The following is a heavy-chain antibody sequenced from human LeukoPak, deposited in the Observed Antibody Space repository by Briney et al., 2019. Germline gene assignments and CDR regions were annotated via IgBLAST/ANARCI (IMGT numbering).Heavy chain of an antibody. D-gene: IGHD3-16*02. CDR3: ARGLRSDY. Sequence: ASVKVSCKASGYTFSNYDINWVRQAPGQGLEWMGWMNPNSGRRVYAQKFQGRVTMTRNSSINTAYMELTSLRSDDTAVYYCARGLRSDYWGQGTLVTSPQ. J-gene: IGHJ4*02. CDR1: GYTFSNYD. V-gene: IGHV1-8*01. CDR2: MNPNSGRR.